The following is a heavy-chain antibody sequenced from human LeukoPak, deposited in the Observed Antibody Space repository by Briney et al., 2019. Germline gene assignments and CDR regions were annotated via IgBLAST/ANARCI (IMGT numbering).Heavy chain of an antibody. CDR1: GFTFSNYA. J-gene: IGHJ6*03. CDR3: AKRVDGCSGVSCCYYYMDV. V-gene: IGHV3-23*01. CDR2: IIGVGDST. Sequence: GGSLRLSPAASGFTFSNYAMNLVPQAPGKGLERVSTIIGVGDSTYYAEVLKSPFSLSRGNSKNTVYLQMNSPRVEDTALYYTAKRVDGCSGVSCCYYYMDVGGKGTAVSV. D-gene: IGHD2-15*01.